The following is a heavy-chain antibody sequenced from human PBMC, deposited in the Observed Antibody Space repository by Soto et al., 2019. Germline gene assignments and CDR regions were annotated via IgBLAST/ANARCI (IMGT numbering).Heavy chain of an antibody. D-gene: IGHD4-4*01. J-gene: IGHJ5*02. CDR3: AQRTLTNWFDP. CDR2: INHSGDT. V-gene: IGHV4-34*01. CDR1: GGSFSDFY. Sequence: QVQLQQWGAGLLKPSETLSLTCAVYGGSFSDFYWNWIRQSPGKGLEWIGEINHSGDTNYNPSLKSRVAISVATSTNQFSLQLNSVTATDTAVYYCAQRTLTNWFDPWGQGTPVTVSS.